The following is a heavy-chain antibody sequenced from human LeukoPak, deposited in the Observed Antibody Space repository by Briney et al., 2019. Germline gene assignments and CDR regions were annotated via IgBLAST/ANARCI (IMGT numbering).Heavy chain of an antibody. CDR3: ARGDYGEVEFDY. Sequence: GGSLRLSCAASGFTFSSYEMNWVRQAPGKGLEWVSYISSSGSTIYYADSVKGRFTISRDNAKNSLYLQMNSLRAEDTAVYYCARGDYGEVEFDYWGQGTLVTVSS. D-gene: IGHD4-17*01. CDR2: ISSSGSTI. CDR1: GFTFSSYE. J-gene: IGHJ4*02. V-gene: IGHV3-48*03.